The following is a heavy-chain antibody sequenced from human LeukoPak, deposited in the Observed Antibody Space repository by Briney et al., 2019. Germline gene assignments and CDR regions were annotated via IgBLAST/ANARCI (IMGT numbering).Heavy chain of an antibody. V-gene: IGHV1-69*04. CDR2: IIPILGIA. CDR1: GGTFSSYA. D-gene: IGHD3-10*01. J-gene: IGHJ4*02. Sequence: EASVKVSCKASGGTFSSYAISWVRQAPGQGLEWMGRIIPILGIANYAQKFQGRVTITADKSTSTAYMELSSLRSEDTAVYYCARGPLRFGELLDEGYDYWGQGTLVTVSS. CDR3: ARGPLRFGELLDEGYDY.